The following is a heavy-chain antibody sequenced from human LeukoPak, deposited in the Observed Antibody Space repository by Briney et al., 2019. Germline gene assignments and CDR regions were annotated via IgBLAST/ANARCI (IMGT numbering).Heavy chain of an antibody. J-gene: IGHJ4*02. CDR1: GYTFTSYD. Sequence: GASVKVSCKASGYTFTSYDINWVRQATGQGLEWMGWMNPNSGNTGYAQKFQGRVTMTRNTSISTAYMELSSLRSKDTAVYYCARAVAARRADYWGQGILVTVSS. V-gene: IGHV1-8*01. CDR2: MNPNSGNT. CDR3: ARAVAARRADY. D-gene: IGHD6-6*01.